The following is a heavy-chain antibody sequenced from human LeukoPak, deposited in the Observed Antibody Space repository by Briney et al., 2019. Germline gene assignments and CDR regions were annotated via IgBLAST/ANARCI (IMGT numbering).Heavy chain of an antibody. CDR2: ISGSGGST. J-gene: IGHJ4*02. CDR1: GFTFSSYA. Sequence: GGSLRLSCAASGFTFSSYAMSWVRQAPGKGLEWVSAISGSGGSTYYADSVKGRFTISRDNAKNSLYLQMNSLRAEDTAVYYCARAPRWLLPTAPYYFDYWGQGTLVTVSS. D-gene: IGHD2-21*01. CDR3: ARAPRWLLPTAPYYFDY. V-gene: IGHV3-23*01.